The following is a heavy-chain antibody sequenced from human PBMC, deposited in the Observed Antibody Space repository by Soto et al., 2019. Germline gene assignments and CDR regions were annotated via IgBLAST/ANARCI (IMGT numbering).Heavy chain of an antibody. Sequence: GASVKVSCKASGYTFTAYFMHWLRQAPGQGLEWMGIVNPRGGSTNYAQRFQGRIAMTWDTSTSTVYMELSRLRSDDTAVYYCARAPYSSSSFFFDFWGQGTPVTVSS. J-gene: IGHJ4*02. CDR2: VNPRGGST. D-gene: IGHD6-6*01. V-gene: IGHV1-46*01. CDR3: ARAPYSSSSFFFDF. CDR1: GYTFTAYF.